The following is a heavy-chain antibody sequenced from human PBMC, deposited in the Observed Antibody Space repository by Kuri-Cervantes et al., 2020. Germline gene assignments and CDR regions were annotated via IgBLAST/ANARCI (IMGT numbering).Heavy chain of an antibody. CDR1: GYTFTNYW. D-gene: IGHD6-19*01. J-gene: IGHJ4*02. CDR3: ARLVLGYSSGSDY. Sequence: GGSLRLSCKSSGYTFTNYWIGWVRQMPGKGLEWMGIIYPGDSDTRYSPSFQGQVAISADKSISTAYLQWSSLKASDTAMYYCARLVLGYSSGSDYWGQGTLVTVSS. CDR2: IYPGDSDT. V-gene: IGHV5-51*01.